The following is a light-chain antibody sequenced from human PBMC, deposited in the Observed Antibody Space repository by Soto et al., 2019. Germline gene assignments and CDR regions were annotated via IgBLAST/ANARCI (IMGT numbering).Light chain of an antibody. CDR1: QSVGNS. CDR2: HAS. V-gene: IGKV3-11*01. J-gene: IGKJ1*01. CDR3: QQWSNWPPT. Sequence: DIVLTQSPSTLALSPGQRATLSCRASQSVGNSLAWYQQTPGQAPRLLIYHASNRATGIPARFSGSGSGTDFTLTISYLEPEDFAVFYCQQWSNWPPTFGQGTKVDIK.